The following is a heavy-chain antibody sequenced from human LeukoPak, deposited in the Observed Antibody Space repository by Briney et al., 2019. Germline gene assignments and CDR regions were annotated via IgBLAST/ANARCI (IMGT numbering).Heavy chain of an antibody. CDR1: GFTFSSYE. V-gene: IGHV3-48*03. D-gene: IGHD2-21*02. J-gene: IGHJ4*02. Sequence: GGSLRLSCAASGFTFSSYEMNWVCQAPGKGLEWVSYISSSGSTIYYADSVKGRFTISRDNAKNSLYLQMNSLRAEDTAVYYCARLGRGGDCYSDYWGQGTLLTVSS. CDR3: ARLGRGGDCYSDY. CDR2: ISSSGSTI.